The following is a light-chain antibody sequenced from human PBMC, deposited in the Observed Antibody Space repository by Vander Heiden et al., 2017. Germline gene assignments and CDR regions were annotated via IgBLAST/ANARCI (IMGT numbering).Light chain of an antibody. V-gene: IGKV3-15*01. CDR2: GAS. J-gene: IGKJ1*01. Sequence: EIVMTQSTATLSVSPGERATISCRASQSVSSNLAWYQQKPGQAPRLLIYGASTRATGIPARFSGSGSGTEFTLTISSLRSVDFAVYYCQQYNNWWTFGQGTKVEIK. CDR3: QQYNNWWT. CDR1: QSVSSN.